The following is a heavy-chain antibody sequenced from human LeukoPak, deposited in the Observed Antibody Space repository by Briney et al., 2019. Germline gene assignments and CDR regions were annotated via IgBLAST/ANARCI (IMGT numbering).Heavy chain of an antibody. D-gene: IGHD2-21*01. CDR1: RFTFSSYK. CDR2: ISSSSSYI. CDR3: ARESGSGDCDY. J-gene: IGHJ4*02. V-gene: IGHV3-21*01. Sequence: PGGSLTLSCAASRFTFSSYKVNWVRQAPGKGLEWVSSISSSSSYIYYADSVKGRFTISRDNARNSLYLQMNSLRAEDTAVYYCARESGSGDCDYWPQGTLVTVSS.